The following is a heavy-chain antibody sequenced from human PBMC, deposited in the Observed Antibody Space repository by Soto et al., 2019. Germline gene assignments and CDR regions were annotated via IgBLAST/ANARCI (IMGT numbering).Heavy chain of an antibody. CDR3: ARDTLRFLEWLLGYMDV. V-gene: IGHV3-21*01. CDR2: ISSSSSYI. Sequence: GGSLRLSCAASGFTFSSYSMNWVRQAPGKGLEWVSSISSSSSYIYYADSVKGRFTISRDNAKNSLYLQMNSLRAEDTAVYYCARDTLRFLEWLLGYMDVWGKGTTVTVSS. J-gene: IGHJ6*03. D-gene: IGHD3-3*01. CDR1: GFTFSSYS.